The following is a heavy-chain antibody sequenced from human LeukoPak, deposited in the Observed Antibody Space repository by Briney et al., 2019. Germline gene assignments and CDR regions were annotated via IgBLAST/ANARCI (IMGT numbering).Heavy chain of an antibody. CDR2: IHISGST. CDR1: GASIMSYY. D-gene: IGHD4-23*01. V-gene: IGHV4-4*07. CDR3: ARDRWTRGTIPDY. Sequence: PSETLSLTCTVSGASIMSYYWNWIRHSAGKGLEWVERIHISGSTNYNPSLKSRVVMSVDTSKNQFSLKLSSVTAADTAVYYCARDRWTRGTIPDYWGQGTLVTVSS. J-gene: IGHJ4*02.